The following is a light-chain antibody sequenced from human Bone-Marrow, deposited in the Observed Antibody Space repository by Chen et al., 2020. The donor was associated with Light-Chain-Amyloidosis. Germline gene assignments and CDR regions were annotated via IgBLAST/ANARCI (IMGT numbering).Light chain of an antibody. J-gene: IGKJ1*01. CDR3: QQSYSTPPT. CDR1: QSVSSN. CDR2: GAS. V-gene: IGKV3-15*01. Sequence: EIVMTQSPATLPVSPGERATLSCRASQSVSSNLAWYQQKPGQAPRLLIYGASTRATGIPARFSGSGSGTDFTLTISSLQPEDFATYYCQQSYSTPPTFGQGTKVEIK.